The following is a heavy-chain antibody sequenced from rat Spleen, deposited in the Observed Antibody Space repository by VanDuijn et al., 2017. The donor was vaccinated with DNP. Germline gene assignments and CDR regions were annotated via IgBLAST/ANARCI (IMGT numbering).Heavy chain of an antibody. CDR3: ARLGRHGWFAY. V-gene: IGHV4-2*01. Sequence: EVKLVESGGGLVQPGRSLKLSCAASGFNFNDYWMGWVRQAPGKGLEWIGEINEDSGTINYTPSLKYKFTISRDNAQNTLYLQMSKLGSEDTAIYYCARLGRHGWFAYWGQGTLVTVSS. D-gene: IGHD5-1*01. CDR1: GFNFNDYW. CDR2: INEDSGTI. J-gene: IGHJ3*01.